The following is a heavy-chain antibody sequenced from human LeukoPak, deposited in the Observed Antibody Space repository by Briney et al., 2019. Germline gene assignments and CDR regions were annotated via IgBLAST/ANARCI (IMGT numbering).Heavy chain of an antibody. J-gene: IGHJ4*02. CDR2: IYPGDSDT. CDR1: GYSFPSYW. V-gene: IGHV5-51*01. Sequence: GESLKIWCKGCGYSFPSYWIGWVCEMRGKGLEWMGIIYPGDSDTRYSPSFRGQVTISADKSISTAYLQWSSLKASDTAMYYCARRVDSGGYSRFDYWGQGTLVTVSS. CDR3: ARRVDSGGYSRFDY. D-gene: IGHD3-22*01.